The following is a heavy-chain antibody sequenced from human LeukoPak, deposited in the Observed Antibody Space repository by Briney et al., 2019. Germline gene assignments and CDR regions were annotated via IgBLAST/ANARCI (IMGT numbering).Heavy chain of an antibody. Sequence: GASVKVSCKASGYTFTSYDINWVRQATGQGLEWMGWMNPNSGNTGYAQKFQGRVTITRNTSISTAYMELSSLRSEDTAVYYCARGSGWYLQEGNWFDPWGQGTLVTVSS. J-gene: IGHJ5*02. CDR1: GYTFTSYD. V-gene: IGHV1-8*03. CDR2: MNPNSGNT. CDR3: ARGSGWYLQEGNWFDP. D-gene: IGHD6-19*01.